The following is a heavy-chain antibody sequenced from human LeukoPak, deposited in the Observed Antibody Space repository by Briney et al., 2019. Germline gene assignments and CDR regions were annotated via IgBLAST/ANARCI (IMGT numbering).Heavy chain of an antibody. D-gene: IGHD2-15*01. CDR2: INAYNGNT. CDR3: MRVPELPEY. CDR1: GYTFTNYG. V-gene: IGHV1-18*01. Sequence: ASVKVSCKASGYTFTNYGINWVRQAPGQGLEWMGWINAYNGNTNYSQKFQGRVTMTTDTSTTTASMELRSLRSDDTALYYCMRVPELPEYWGQGTLVTVSS. J-gene: IGHJ4*02.